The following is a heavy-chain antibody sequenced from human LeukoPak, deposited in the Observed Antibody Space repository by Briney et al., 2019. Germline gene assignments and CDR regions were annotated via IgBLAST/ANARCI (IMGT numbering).Heavy chain of an antibody. CDR3: ARDMRFRGVSDAFDI. CDR2: IYYTGST. D-gene: IGHD3-10*01. J-gene: IGHJ3*02. V-gene: IGHV4-39*07. Sequence: SETLSLTCTVSGGSISSTSYYWGWIRQPPGKGLEWIGNIYYTGSTYYNPSLKSRVTISVDTSKNQFSLKLSSVTAADTAVYYCARDMRFRGVSDAFDIWGQGTMVTVSS. CDR1: GGSISSTSYY.